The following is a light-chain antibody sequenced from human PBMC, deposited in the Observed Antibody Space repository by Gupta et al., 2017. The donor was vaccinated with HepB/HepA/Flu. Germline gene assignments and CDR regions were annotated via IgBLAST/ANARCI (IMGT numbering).Light chain of an antibody. J-gene: IGLJ1*01. V-gene: IGLV3-19*01. CDR3: NSRDSSGNHLYV. Sequence: SSELTQDPAVSVALGQTVRITCQGDSLRSYYASWYQQKPGQAPVLVIYGKNNRPSGIPDLFSGSSSGNTASLTITGAQAEDEAYYYCNSRDSSGNHLYVFGTGTKVTVL. CDR2: GKN. CDR1: SLRSYY.